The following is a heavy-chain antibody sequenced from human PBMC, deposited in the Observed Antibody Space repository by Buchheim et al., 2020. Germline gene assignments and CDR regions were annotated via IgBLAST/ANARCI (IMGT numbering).Heavy chain of an antibody. CDR1: GFTFSTYW. CDR3: ARGGYSSTWLNY. CDR2: IKQDGSEK. Sequence: ELQLVESGGGLVQPGGSLRLSCAASGFTFSTYWMSWVRQAPGKGLEWVANIKQDGSEKSYVDSVRGRFTISRDNAENSLYLQMNGLRAEDTAVYYCARGGYSSTWLNYWGQGTL. V-gene: IGHV3-7*04. D-gene: IGHD6-13*01. J-gene: IGHJ4*02.